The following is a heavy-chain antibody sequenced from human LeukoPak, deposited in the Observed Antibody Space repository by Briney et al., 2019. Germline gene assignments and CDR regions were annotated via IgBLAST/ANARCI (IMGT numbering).Heavy chain of an antibody. Sequence: TSETLSLTCTVSDGSISSSSYYWGWIRQPPGKGLEWIGTIYYSGSTYYSPSLKSRVAISVDTSKNQFSLKLRSVTAADTAVYYCARVGGYSSSWYAYYYYGMDVWGQGTTVTVSS. CDR3: ARVGGYSSSWYAYYYYGMDV. J-gene: IGHJ6*02. D-gene: IGHD6-13*01. V-gene: IGHV4-39*01. CDR2: IYYSGST. CDR1: DGSISSSSYY.